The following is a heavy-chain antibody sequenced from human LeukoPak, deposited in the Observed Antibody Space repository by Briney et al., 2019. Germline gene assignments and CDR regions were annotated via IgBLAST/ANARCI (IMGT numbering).Heavy chain of an antibody. CDR1: GGSFSGYY. CDR2: IYTSGST. V-gene: IGHV4-59*10. J-gene: IGHJ6*03. D-gene: IGHD3-10*01. Sequence: KPSETLSLTCAVYGGSFSGYYWSWIRQPAGKGLEWIGRIYTSGSTNYNPSLKSRVTMSVDTSKNQFSLKLSSVTAADTAVYYCARVNYGSGSYQHYYYYMDVWGKGTTVTVSS. CDR3: ARVNYGSGSYQHYYYYMDV.